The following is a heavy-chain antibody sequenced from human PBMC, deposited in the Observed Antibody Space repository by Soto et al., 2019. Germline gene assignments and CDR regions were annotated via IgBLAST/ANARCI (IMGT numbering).Heavy chain of an antibody. Sequence: QVQLVQSGAEVKEPGSSVKVSCRSSGGTFSSYALSWVRQAPGQGLEWMGGIVPLLASANYAEKFQGRVTITADRSTGTAYMELSSLRSDDTALYYCARGRGKTETTWGQGTLVTVSS. D-gene: IGHD1-7*01. V-gene: IGHV1-69*06. CDR1: GGTFSSYA. CDR2: IVPLLASA. J-gene: IGHJ5*02. CDR3: ARGRGKTETT.